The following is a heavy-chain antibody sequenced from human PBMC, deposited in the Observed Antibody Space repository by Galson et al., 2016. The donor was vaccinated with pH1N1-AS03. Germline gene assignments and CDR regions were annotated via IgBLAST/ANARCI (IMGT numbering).Heavy chain of an antibody. J-gene: IGHJ4*02. CDR3: AREGGSYLSH. CDR2: IYYSGGT. CDR1: GGSVSSGSYY. D-gene: IGHD3-10*01. Sequence: TLSLTCTVSGGSVSSGSYYWNWIRQPPGRGLEWIGYIYYSGGTNYNPSLKSRVTISVDTSKNQFSLKLSSVTAADTAVHYCAREGGSYLSHWGQGTLVTVSS. V-gene: IGHV4-61*01.